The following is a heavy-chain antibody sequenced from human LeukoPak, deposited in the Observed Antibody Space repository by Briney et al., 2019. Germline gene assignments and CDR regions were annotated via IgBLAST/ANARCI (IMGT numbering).Heavy chain of an antibody. CDR2: IYNDGNT. CDR1: GFTVSTNH. D-gene: IGHD2-21*02. CDR3: ARDREVVTAKAQMDV. J-gene: IGHJ6*03. Sequence: GGSLRLSCAVSGFTVSTNHMSWVRQAPGRGLEWVSVIYNDGNTYYTDPVKGRFTISRDNSKNTVFLQMNSLRVEDTAVYYCARDREVVTAKAQMDVWGKGTTVTVSS. V-gene: IGHV3-53*01.